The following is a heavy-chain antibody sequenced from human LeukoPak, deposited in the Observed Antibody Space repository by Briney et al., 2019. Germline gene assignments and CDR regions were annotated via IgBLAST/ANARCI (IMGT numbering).Heavy chain of an antibody. Sequence: GGSLRLSCAASGFTFSSYAMHWVRQAPGKGLEWVAVISYDGSNKYYADSVKGRFTISRDNSKNTLYLQVNSLRAEDTAVYYCARVGSGAYYYYGMDVWGQGTTVTVSS. J-gene: IGHJ6*02. CDR3: ARVGSGAYYYYGMDV. D-gene: IGHD3-3*01. CDR2: ISYDGSNK. CDR1: GFTFSSYA. V-gene: IGHV3-30-3*01.